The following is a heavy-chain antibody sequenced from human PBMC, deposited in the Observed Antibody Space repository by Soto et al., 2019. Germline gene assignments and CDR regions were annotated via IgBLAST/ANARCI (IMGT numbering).Heavy chain of an antibody. CDR2: INTDGTSP. CDR3: ARRWEYFYMDV. D-gene: IGHD1-26*01. V-gene: IGHV3-74*03. J-gene: IGHJ6*03. CDR1: GYTFSSYW. Sequence: EVQLMESGGALVQPGGSLRLSCAASGYTFSSYWMHWVRQAPRKGLVWVSRINTDGTSPKYADSVKGRFTISRDNAKNTLYLQMNSLRDEDTAVYYCARRWEYFYMDVWGKGTTVTVSS.